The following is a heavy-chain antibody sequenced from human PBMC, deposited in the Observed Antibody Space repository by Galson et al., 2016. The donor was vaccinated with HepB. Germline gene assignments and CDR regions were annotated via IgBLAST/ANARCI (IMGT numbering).Heavy chain of an antibody. V-gene: IGHV1-69*06. Sequence: SVKVSCKASGGTFNTSTITWVRQAPGQGLEWMGELIPIFGSSNDAQKFQGRVTLTADMSATTAYMELRRLRSDDTALYFCARALHGAFDVWGQGTMATVSS. CDR2: LIPIFGSS. CDR1: GGTFNTST. CDR3: ARALHGAFDV. J-gene: IGHJ3*01.